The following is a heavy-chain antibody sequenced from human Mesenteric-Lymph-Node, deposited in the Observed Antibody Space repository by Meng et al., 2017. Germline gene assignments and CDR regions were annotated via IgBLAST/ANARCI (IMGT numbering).Heavy chain of an antibody. CDR2: IYYSGST. CDR1: GGSIRSGDSY. D-gene: IGHD2-2*01. Sequence: QVQLQESGPGLVKPSQTLSLLCTFSGGSIRSGDSYWSWIRQPPGKGLEWIGYIYYSGSTYYNPSLKSRVTISVDTSKNQFSLRLSSVTAADTAVYYCARTIGGADIVVVPAAYYFDYWGQGTLVTVSS. CDR3: ARTIGGADIVVVPAAYYFDY. V-gene: IGHV4-30-4*01. J-gene: IGHJ4*02.